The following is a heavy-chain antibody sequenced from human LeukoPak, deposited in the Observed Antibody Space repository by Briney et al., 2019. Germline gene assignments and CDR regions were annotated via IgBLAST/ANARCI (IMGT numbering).Heavy chain of an antibody. V-gene: IGHV4-39*01. D-gene: IGHD6-19*01. Sequence: KPSETLSLTCTVSGGSISSSSYSWGWIRQPPGKGLEWIGSIYYSGSTYYNPSLKSRVTISVDTSKNQFSLKLSSVTAADTAVYYCARHAFEQQWLFPHFDYWGQGTLVTVSS. CDR2: IYYSGST. CDR1: GGSISSSSYS. CDR3: ARHAFEQQWLFPHFDY. J-gene: IGHJ4*02.